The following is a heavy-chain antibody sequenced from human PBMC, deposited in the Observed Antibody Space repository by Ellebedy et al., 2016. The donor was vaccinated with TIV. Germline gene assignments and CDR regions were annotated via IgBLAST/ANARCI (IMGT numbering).Heavy chain of an antibody. CDR2: IVVGSGNT. CDR1: GFTFTSSA. J-gene: IGHJ4*02. D-gene: IGHD2/OR15-2a*01. Sequence: AASVKVSCKASGFTFTSSAMQWVRQARGQRLEWIGWIVVGSGNTNYAQKLQGRVTMTTDTSTSTAYMELRSLRSDDTAVYYCARRNSLRPPYYWGQGTLVTVSS. CDR3: ARRNSLRPPYY. V-gene: IGHV1-58*02.